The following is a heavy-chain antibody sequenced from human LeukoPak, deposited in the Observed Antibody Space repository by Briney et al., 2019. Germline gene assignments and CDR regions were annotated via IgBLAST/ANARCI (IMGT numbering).Heavy chain of an antibody. V-gene: IGHV1-18*01. CDR1: GYTFTSYG. CDR3: ARWDGYCSSTSCSYFDY. CDR2: ISAYNGNT. D-gene: IGHD2-2*01. Sequence: ASVKVSCKASGYTFTSYGISWVRQAPGQGLEWMGWISAYNGNTNYAQKLQGRITMTTDTSTSTAYMELRSLRSDDTAVYYCARWDGYCSSTSCSYFDYWGQGTLVTVSS. J-gene: IGHJ4*02.